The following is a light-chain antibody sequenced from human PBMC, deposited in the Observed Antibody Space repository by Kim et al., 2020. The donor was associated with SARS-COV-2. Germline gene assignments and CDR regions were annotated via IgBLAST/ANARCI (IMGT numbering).Light chain of an antibody. CDR3: QAWDSSTHNYV. CDR1: KLRDKD. Sequence: PGQTATSTFSVYKLRDKDVSWYQQKPVTAPVVVIYQDNQRPSGIPERFSGSNSGNTATLTISGTQAMDEADYYCQAWDSSTHNYVFGAGTKVTVL. J-gene: IGLJ1*01. V-gene: IGLV3-1*01. CDR2: QDN.